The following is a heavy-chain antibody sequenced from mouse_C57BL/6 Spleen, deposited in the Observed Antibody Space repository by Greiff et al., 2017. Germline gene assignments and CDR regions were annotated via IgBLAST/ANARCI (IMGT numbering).Heavy chain of an antibody. CDR2: ISDGGSYT. V-gene: IGHV5-4*03. Sequence: EVKVEESGGGLVKPGGSLKLSCAASGFTFSSYAMSWVRQTPEKRLEWVATISDGGSYTYYPDNVKGRFTISRDNAKNNLYLQMSHLKSEDTAMYYCARGQTGTWFAYWGQGTLVTVSA. J-gene: IGHJ3*01. CDR3: ARGQTGTWFAY. CDR1: GFTFSSYA. D-gene: IGHD4-1*01.